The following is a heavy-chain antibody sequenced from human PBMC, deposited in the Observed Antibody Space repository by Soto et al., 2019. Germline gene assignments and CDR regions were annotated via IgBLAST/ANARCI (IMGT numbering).Heavy chain of an antibody. Sequence: EVQLVESGGGLVQPGRSLRLSCTASGFTFGDYAMSWFRQAPGKGLEWVGFIRSKAYGGTTEYAASVKGRFTISRDDSKSIAYLQMNSLKTEDTAVYYCTRDSDYRWFGEIKPSIPSWGQGTLVTVSS. D-gene: IGHD3-10*01. CDR3: TRDSDYRWFGEIKPSIPS. V-gene: IGHV3-49*03. J-gene: IGHJ5*02. CDR1: GFTFGDYA. CDR2: IRSKAYGGTT.